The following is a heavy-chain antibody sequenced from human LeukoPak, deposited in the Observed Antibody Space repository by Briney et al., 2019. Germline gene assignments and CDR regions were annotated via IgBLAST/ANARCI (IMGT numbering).Heavy chain of an antibody. CDR3: ARGLYTYYDFWSGGGKFDY. J-gene: IGHJ4*02. CDR1: GYTFTGYY. V-gene: IGHV1-2*02. Sequence: GASVKVSCKASGYTFTGYYMHWVLQAPGQGLEWMGWINPNSGGTNYAQKFQGRVTMTRDTSISTAYMELSKLRSDDTAVYYCARGLYTYYDFWSGGGKFDYWGQGTLVTVSS. D-gene: IGHD3-3*01. CDR2: INPNSGGT.